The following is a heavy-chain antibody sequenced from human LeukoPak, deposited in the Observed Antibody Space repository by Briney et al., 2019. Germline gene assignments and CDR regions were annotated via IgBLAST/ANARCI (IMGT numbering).Heavy chain of an antibody. V-gene: IGHV6-1*01. D-gene: IGHD6-6*01. Sequence: SQTLSLTCAISGDSVSSNSAAWNWIRQSPSRGLEWLGRTYYRSKWYNDYAVSVKSRITINPDTSKNQFSLQLNSVTPEDTAVYYCARVGSSSPGGYYYYYYMDVWGKGTTVTVSS. CDR1: GDSVSSNSAA. CDR3: ARVGSSSPGGYYYYYYMDV. CDR2: TYYRSKWYN. J-gene: IGHJ6*03.